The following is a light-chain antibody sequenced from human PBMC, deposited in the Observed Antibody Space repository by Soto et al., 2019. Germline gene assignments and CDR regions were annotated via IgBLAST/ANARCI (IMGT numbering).Light chain of an antibody. CDR2: AAS. CDR3: QQSYSTPLT. J-gene: IGKJ4*01. CDR1: QSISNY. V-gene: IGKV1-39*01. Sequence: DIQMTQSPSSLSASVGDRVTITCRASQSISNYLNWYQRKPGKAPEFLIYAASSLQSGVPSRFSGSGSGTDFTLTISSLQPEDCATYYCQQSYSTPLTFGGGTKVEMK.